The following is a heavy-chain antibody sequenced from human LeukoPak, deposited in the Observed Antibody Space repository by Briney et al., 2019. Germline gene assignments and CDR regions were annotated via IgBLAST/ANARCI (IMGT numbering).Heavy chain of an antibody. CDR2: IYHSGST. D-gene: IGHD2-8*01. J-gene: IGHJ3*02. CDR3: ARVIVLSGCDAFDI. V-gene: IGHV4-34*01. Sequence: SETLSLTCAVYGGSFSGYYWSWIRQPPGKGLEWIGEIYHSGSTNYNPSLKSRVTISVDKSKNQFSLQMNSVTPEDTAVYYCARVIVLSGCDAFDIWGQGTMVTVSS. CDR1: GGSFSGYY.